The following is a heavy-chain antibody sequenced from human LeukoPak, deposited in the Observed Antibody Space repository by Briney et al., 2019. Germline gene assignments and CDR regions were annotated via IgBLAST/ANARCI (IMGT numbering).Heavy chain of an antibody. CDR2: IYYSGST. CDR3: ASQPDIVATISHGGHY. V-gene: IGHV4-31*03. D-gene: IGHD5-12*01. CDR1: GGSISSGGYY. Sequence: PSQTLSLTRTVSGGSISSGGYYWSWIRQHPGKGLEWIGYIYYSGSTYYNPSLKSRVTISVDTSKNQFSLKLSSVTAADTAVYYCASQPDIVATISHGGHYWGQGTLVTVSS. J-gene: IGHJ4*02.